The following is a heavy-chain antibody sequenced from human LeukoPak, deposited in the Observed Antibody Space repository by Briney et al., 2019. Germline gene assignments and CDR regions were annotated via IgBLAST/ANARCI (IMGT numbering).Heavy chain of an antibody. CDR2: ISWNSGSI. CDR3: ATTSQGAFDI. Sequence: GGSLRLSCAASGLNFDNYAMHWVRQAPGKGLEWVSGISWNSGSIDYADSVKGRFTVSRDNAKNSLYLQMNSLRAEDVALYYCATTSQGAFDIWGQGTMVTVS. D-gene: IGHD2-2*01. J-gene: IGHJ3*02. V-gene: IGHV3-9*03. CDR1: GLNFDNYA.